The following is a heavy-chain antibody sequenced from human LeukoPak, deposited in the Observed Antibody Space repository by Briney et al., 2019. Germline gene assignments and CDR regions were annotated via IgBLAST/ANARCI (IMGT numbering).Heavy chain of an antibody. CDR2: IYGGGYT. Sequence: GGSLRLSCAVSGFTVSSNYMNWDRQAPGKGLEWVSVIYGGGYTYYADSVKGRFTISRDNSKNTLYLQMNSLRAEDTAVYYCAREAPGYSSGWYYFDYWGQGTLVTVSS. J-gene: IGHJ4*02. CDR1: GFTVSSNY. CDR3: AREAPGYSSGWYYFDY. V-gene: IGHV3-53*01. D-gene: IGHD6-19*01.